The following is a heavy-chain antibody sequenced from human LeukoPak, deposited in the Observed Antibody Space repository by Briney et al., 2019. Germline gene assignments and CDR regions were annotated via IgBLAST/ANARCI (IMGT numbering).Heavy chain of an antibody. J-gene: IGHJ6*03. CDR2: INPNSGGT. V-gene: IGHV1-2*02. CDR3: ARASQGQYYYYYMDV. Sequence: ASVKVSCKASGYTFTGYYMHWVRQAPGQGLEWMGWINPNSGGTNYAQKFQGRVTMTRDTSISTAYMELSRLRSDDTAVYYCARASQGQYYYYYMDVWGKGTTVTVSS. CDR1: GYTFTGYY.